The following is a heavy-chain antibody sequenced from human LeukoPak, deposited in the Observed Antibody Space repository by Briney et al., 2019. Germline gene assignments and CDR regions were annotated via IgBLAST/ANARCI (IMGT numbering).Heavy chain of an antibody. D-gene: IGHD4-11*01. J-gene: IGHJ4*02. CDR1: GSTFDDYA. Sequence: PGGSLRLSCAASGSTFDDYAMHWVRQAPGKGLEWVSGISWNSGSIGYADSVKGRFTISRDNAKNSLYLQMNSLRAEDTALYYCAKDPNSNYVGSLDYWGQGTLVTVSS. CDR2: ISWNSGSI. V-gene: IGHV3-9*01. CDR3: AKDPNSNYVGSLDY.